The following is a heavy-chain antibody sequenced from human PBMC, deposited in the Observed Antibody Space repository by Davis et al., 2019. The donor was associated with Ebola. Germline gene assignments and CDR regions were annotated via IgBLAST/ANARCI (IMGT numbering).Heavy chain of an antibody. V-gene: IGHV4-34*01. CDR1: GGSFSGYY. CDR3: ARVKAAGTSYYYYYYGMDV. D-gene: IGHD6-13*01. Sequence: MPGGSLRLSCAVYGGSFSGYYWSWIRQPPGKGLEWIGEINHSGSTNYNPSLKSRVTISVDTSKNQFSLKLSSVTAADTAVYYCARVKAAGTSYYYYYYGMDVWGQGTTVTVSS. CDR2: INHSGST. J-gene: IGHJ6*02.